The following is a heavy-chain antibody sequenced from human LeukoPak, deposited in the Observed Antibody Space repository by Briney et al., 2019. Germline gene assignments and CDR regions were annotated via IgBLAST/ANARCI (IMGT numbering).Heavy chain of an antibody. CDR3: ARDRSSTGDKANAFDI. V-gene: IGHV3-66*01. J-gene: IGHJ3*02. CDR2: IYSGGST. CDR1: GFTVSSNY. D-gene: IGHD7-27*01. Sequence: PGGSLRLSCAASGFTVSSNYMSWVRQAPGKGLEWVSVIYSGGSTYYADSVKGRFTISRDNSKNTLYLQMNSLRAEDTAVYYCARDRSSTGDKANAFDIWGQGTMVTVSS.